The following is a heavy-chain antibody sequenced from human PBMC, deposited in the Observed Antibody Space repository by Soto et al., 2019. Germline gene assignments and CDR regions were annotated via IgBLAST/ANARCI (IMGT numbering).Heavy chain of an antibody. CDR1: GGSISSYY. V-gene: IGHV4-59*08. CDR3: ARLEGYCSSTSCFDNWFDP. Sequence: QVQLQESGPGLVKPSETLSLTCTVSGGSISSYYWSWIRQPPGKGLEWIGYIYYSGSTNYNPSLRSRVTISVDTSKNQFSLKLSSVTAADTAVYYCARLEGYCSSTSCFDNWFDPWGQGTLVTVSS. CDR2: IYYSGST. J-gene: IGHJ5*02. D-gene: IGHD2-2*01.